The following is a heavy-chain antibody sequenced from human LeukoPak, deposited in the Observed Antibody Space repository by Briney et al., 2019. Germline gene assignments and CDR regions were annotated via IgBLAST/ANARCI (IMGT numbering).Heavy chain of an antibody. D-gene: IGHD3-10*01. V-gene: IGHV3-48*02. CDR1: GFSFSSLS. J-gene: IGHJ6*02. Sequence: GVPLRLSCAASGFSFSSLSMNWPPQAPVKGLEWVSYISGTSGIIYYADSVKGRFTISRDNAKTSRYLQMNSLRDEDTAVYYCASQSGFTSGMDVWGQGTTVTVSS. CDR3: ASQSGFTSGMDV. CDR2: ISGTSGII.